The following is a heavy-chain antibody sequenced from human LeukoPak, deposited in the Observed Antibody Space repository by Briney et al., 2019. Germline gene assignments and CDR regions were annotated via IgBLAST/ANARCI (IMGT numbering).Heavy chain of an antibody. Sequence: ASVKVSCKASGGTFSSYAISWVRQAPGQGLEWMGGIIPIFGTANYAQKFQSRVTITADESTSTAYMELSSLRSEDTAVYYCARGPYSSSWYGNYYYGMDVWGKGTTVTVSS. CDR3: ARGPYSSSWYGNYYYGMDV. CDR1: GGTFSSYA. J-gene: IGHJ6*04. CDR2: IIPIFGTA. D-gene: IGHD6-13*01. V-gene: IGHV1-69*13.